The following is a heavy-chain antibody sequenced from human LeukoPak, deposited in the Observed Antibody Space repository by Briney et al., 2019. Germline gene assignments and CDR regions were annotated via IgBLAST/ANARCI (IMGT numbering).Heavy chain of an antibody. V-gene: IGHV3-21*01. CDR2: INNVRSHI. CDR3: ASRSITWYRMANWFDP. CDR1: GFTFSTCA. Sequence: GGSLCLSCAASGFTFSTCAMNWGRQASGKGLELDSSINNVRSHIYYADSVRGRFTTSRDDATKVLYLQMNSLRAEATAVYYCASRSITWYRMANWFDPWGQGTLVTVS. J-gene: IGHJ5*02. D-gene: IGHD6-13*01.